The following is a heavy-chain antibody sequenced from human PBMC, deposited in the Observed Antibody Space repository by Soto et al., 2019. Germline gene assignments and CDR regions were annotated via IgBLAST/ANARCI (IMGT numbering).Heavy chain of an antibody. CDR3: ARSAGIAVPDY. J-gene: IGHJ4*02. D-gene: IGHD6-19*01. V-gene: IGHV1-3*01. Sequence: ASVKVSCKASGYTFTSYAMHWVRQAPGQRLEWMGWINAGNGNTRYSQKFQGRVTITRDTSASTAYMELSSLRSEDTAVYYCARSAGIAVPDYCSQRTLVRVSS. CDR1: GYTFTSYA. CDR2: INAGNGNT.